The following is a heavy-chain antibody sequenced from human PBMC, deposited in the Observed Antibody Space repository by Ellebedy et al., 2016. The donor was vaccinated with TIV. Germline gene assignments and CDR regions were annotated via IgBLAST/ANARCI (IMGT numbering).Heavy chain of an antibody. Sequence: SETLSLTXSVSGGSINSGDYYWSWIRQPPGKGLEWLGYIYYSGTTYYSTSLKSRITISVDTSKNQFSLRLSSVTAADTAVYFCARETDFWSDSSYFDYWGQGILVTISS. CDR2: IYYSGTT. CDR1: GGSINSGDYY. D-gene: IGHD3-3*01. V-gene: IGHV4-30-4*01. J-gene: IGHJ4*02. CDR3: ARETDFWSDSSYFDY.